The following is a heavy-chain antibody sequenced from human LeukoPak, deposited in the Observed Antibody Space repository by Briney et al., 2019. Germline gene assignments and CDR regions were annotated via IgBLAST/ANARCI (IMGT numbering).Heavy chain of an antibody. Sequence: LGESLKISCKGSGYSFTSYWIGWVRQMPGKGLEWMGIIYPGDSDTRYSPSFQGQVTISADKSISTAYLQWSSLKASDTAMYYCARQVSYYYGSGHAFDIWGQGTMVTVSS. CDR3: ARQVSYYYGSGHAFDI. J-gene: IGHJ3*02. CDR1: GYSFTSYW. D-gene: IGHD3-10*01. CDR2: IYPGDSDT. V-gene: IGHV5-51*01.